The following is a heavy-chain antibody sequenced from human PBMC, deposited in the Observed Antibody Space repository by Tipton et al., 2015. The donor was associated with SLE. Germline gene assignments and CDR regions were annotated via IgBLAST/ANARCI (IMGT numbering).Heavy chain of an antibody. J-gene: IGHJ4*02. D-gene: IGHD2-21*01. V-gene: IGHV3-23*01. CDR3: AKIGPILWGTGHY. CDR1: GFSFSSDA. CDR2: ISGSADGT. Sequence: SLRLSCAASGFSFSSDAMSWVRQAPGKGLEWVSGISGSADGTYYADSAKGRFTISRDNSKNTLSLQMNSLTAEDTAIYYCAKIGPILWGTGHYWGQGILVTVSS.